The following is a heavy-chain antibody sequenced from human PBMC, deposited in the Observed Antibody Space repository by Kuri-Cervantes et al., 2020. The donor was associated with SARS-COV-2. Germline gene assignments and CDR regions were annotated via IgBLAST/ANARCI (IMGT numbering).Heavy chain of an antibody. V-gene: IGHV4-39*07. J-gene: IGHJ4*02. CDR1: GASISSSTYY. CDR3: ARGRIAAAGKTFDY. D-gene: IGHD6-13*01. Sequence: SETLSLTCTVSGASISSSTYYWGWIRQSPGKGLEWLGSIYESGDTYYSSSLKSRVTISVDTSKNQFSLKLSSVTAADTAVYYCARGRIAAAGKTFDYWGQGTLVTVSS. CDR2: IYESGDT.